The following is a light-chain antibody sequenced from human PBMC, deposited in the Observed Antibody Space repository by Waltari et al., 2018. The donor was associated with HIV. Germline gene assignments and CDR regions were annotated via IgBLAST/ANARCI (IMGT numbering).Light chain of an antibody. J-gene: IGLJ3*02. CDR2: DDR. CDR3: QVWDSSSVHWV. Sequence: SYVLTQPPSVSVAPGQTARITCGGDNIRSKSVHWYQQKSGQAPVVVVYDDRDRPSGIPDRFSGSNSGNTATLTISGVEFGDEADYYCQVWDSSSVHWVFGGGTKLTV. CDR1: NIRSKS. V-gene: IGLV3-21*02.